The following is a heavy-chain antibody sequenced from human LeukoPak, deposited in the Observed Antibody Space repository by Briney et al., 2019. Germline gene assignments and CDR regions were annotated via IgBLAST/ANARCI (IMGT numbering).Heavy chain of an antibody. CDR2: IYYSGST. Sequence: PSETLPLTCTVCGGSLSSYYWIWLRQPPGKGLEGIGDIYYSGSTNYNPSLMSRVNISVNTSKNQISLKLSSVTAADTAVYYFARAPGSGWYYFDYWGQGTLVTVSS. D-gene: IGHD6-19*01. CDR3: ARAPGSGWYYFDY. V-gene: IGHV4-59*01. J-gene: IGHJ4*02. CDR1: GGSLSSYY.